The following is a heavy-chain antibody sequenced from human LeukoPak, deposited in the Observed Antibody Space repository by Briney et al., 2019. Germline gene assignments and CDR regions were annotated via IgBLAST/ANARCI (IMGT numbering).Heavy chain of an antibody. J-gene: IGHJ6*03. CDR3: ARVEYSSSSLFYYYYYYYMDV. CDR2: IKQDGSEK. V-gene: IGHV3-7*04. D-gene: IGHD6-6*01. CDR1: GFTFSSYW. Sequence: GGSLRLSCAASGFTFSSYWMSWVRQAPGKGLEWVANIKQDGSEKYYVDSVKGRFTISRDNAKNSLYLQMNSLRAEDTAVYYCARVEYSSSSLFYYYYYYYMDVWGKGTTVTVSS.